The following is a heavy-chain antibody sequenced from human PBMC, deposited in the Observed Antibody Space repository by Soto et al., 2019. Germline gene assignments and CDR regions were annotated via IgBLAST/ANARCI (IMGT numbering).Heavy chain of an antibody. CDR2: ISSSSSYI. J-gene: IGHJ5*02. CDR1: GFTFSSYS. Sequence: PGGSLRLSCAASGFTFSSYSMNWVRQAPGKGLKWVSSISSSSSYIYYADSVKGRFTISRDNAKNSLYLQMNSLRAEDTAVYYCARNRYTGRPAPNWFDPWGQGTLVTFSS. V-gene: IGHV3-21*01. D-gene: IGHD1-26*01. CDR3: ARNRYTGRPAPNWFDP.